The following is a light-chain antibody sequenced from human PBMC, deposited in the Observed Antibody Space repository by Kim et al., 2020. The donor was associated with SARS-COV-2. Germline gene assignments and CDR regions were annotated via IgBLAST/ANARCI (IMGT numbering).Light chain of an antibody. CDR1: ESIESW. J-gene: IGKJ1*01. CDR2: RAS. Sequence: DIQMTQSPSTLSASVGDTVNVTCRASESIESWLAWYQQKPGKAPKVLIYRASTLESGVPSRFSGSGSETEFTLTISGLQPDDFATYHCQQYSLYPWTFGPGTKVDIK. CDR3: QQYSLYPWT. V-gene: IGKV1-5*03.